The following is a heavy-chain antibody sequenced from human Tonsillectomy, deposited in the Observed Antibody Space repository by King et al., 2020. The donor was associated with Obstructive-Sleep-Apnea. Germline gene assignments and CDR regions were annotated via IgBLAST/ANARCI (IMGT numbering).Heavy chain of an antibody. Sequence: QLQESGPGLMKPSETLSLTCTVSGDSISSSYWSWIRQPPGKGLAWIGYIYFSGATNYNPSLKSRVTISVDTSKNQFSLKLTSVNAADTAVYYCARLPRRNHKADENWLDPWGQGILVTVSS. CDR1: GDSISSSY. V-gene: IGHV4-59*08. CDR3: ARLPRRNHKADENWLDP. D-gene: IGHD1-14*01. J-gene: IGHJ5*02. CDR2: IYFSGAT.